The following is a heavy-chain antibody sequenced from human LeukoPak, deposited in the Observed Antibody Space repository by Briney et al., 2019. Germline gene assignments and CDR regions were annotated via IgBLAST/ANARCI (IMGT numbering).Heavy chain of an antibody. D-gene: IGHD3-22*01. V-gene: IGHV3-23*01. Sequence: GGSLRLSCAASGFTFSSYSMNWVRQAPGKGLEWVSAVGGSGVSTYYADSVKGRFTISRDNSKNTLYLQMNSLGVEDTAVYYCARDSSYYYDSGGHFDYWGQGTLVTVSS. CDR1: GFTFSSYS. CDR3: ARDSSYYYDSGGHFDY. J-gene: IGHJ4*02. CDR2: VGGSGVST.